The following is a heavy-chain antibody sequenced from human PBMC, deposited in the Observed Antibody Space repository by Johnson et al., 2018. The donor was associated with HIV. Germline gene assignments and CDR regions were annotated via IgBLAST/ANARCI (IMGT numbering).Heavy chain of an antibody. CDR1: GFTFDDYA. Sequence: VQLVESGGGLVQPGRSLRLSCAASGFTFDDYAMHWVRQAPGKGLEWVSGISWNSGSIGYADSVKGRFTISRDNAKNSLYLQMNSLRAEDTALYFCAKGTIFGGGTSRGAFDIWGQGTMVTVSS. J-gene: IGHJ3*02. CDR3: AKGTIFGGGTSRGAFDI. D-gene: IGHD3-3*01. CDR2: ISWNSGSI. V-gene: IGHV3-9*01.